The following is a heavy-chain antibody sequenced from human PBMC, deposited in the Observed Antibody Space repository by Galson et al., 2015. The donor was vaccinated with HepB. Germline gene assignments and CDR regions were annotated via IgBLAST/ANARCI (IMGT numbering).Heavy chain of an antibody. J-gene: IGHJ4*02. Sequence: LRLSCAASGFTFTRYTMGWVRQAPGKGLKWVSSLSVNGDISYYEDSVKGRFTIPRDNSKKMVYLQMNGLRAEDTAVYYCAKVAILGATPHYFDFLGQGTLVAVSS. V-gene: IGHV3-23*01. CDR1: GFTFTRYT. D-gene: IGHD3-16*01. CDR2: LSVNGDIS. CDR3: AKVAILGATPHYFDF.